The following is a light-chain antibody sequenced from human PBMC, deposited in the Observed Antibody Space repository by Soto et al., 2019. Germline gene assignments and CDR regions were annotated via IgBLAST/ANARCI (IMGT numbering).Light chain of an antibody. J-gene: IGLJ1*01. CDR2: RNN. CDR3: AAWDDRLSGFYV. V-gene: IGLV1-47*01. CDR1: SSNIGSNY. Sequence: QSVLTQPPSASGTPGQRVTISCSGSSSNIGSNYVYWYQQLPGTAPKLLIYRNNQRPSAVPDRFSGYKSGTSASLAISGLRYEDEADYYCAAWDDRLSGFYVFGSGTKLTVL.